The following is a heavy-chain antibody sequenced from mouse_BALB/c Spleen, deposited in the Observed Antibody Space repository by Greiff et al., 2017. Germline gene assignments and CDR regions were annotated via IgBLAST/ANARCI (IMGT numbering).Heavy chain of an antibody. Sequence: VKLMESGAELVRPGVSVKISCKGSGYTFTDYAMHWVKQSHAKSLEWIGVISTYYGDASYNQKFKGKATMTVDKSSSTAYMELARLTSEDSAIYYCARKDYAYGYFDYWGQGTTLTVSS. J-gene: IGHJ2*01. CDR1: GYTFTDYA. D-gene: IGHD1-2*01. CDR2: ISTYYGDA. CDR3: ARKDYAYGYFDY. V-gene: IGHV1S137*01.